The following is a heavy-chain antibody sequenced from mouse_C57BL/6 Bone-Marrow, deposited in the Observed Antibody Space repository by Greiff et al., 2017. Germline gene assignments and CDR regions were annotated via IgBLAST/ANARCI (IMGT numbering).Heavy chain of an antibody. CDR3: ARGYDYDEGFAC. D-gene: IGHD2-4*01. CDR1: GFTFSSYA. Sequence: EVMLVESGGGLVKPGGSLKLSCAASGFTFSSYAMSWVRQTPEKRLEWVATISDGGSYTYYPDNVKGRFTISRDNAKNNLYLQMSHLKSEDTAMYYCARGYDYDEGFACWGQGTLVTVSA. J-gene: IGHJ3*01. V-gene: IGHV5-4*03. CDR2: ISDGGSYT.